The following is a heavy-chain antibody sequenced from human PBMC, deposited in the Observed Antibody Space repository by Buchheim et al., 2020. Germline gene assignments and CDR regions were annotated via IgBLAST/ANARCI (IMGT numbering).Heavy chain of an antibody. CDR2: IRNDGSNK. D-gene: IGHD5-18*01. CDR1: GFTFSSYG. CDR3: AKGQVDTAMAVDY. Sequence: QVQLVESGGGVVQPGRSLRLSCAASGFTFSSYGMHWVRQAPGKGLEWVAFIRNDGSNKYYADSVKGRFTISRDNSKKELYLQMNSLRAEDTAVYYCAKGQVDTAMAVDYWGQGTL. V-gene: IGHV3-30*02. J-gene: IGHJ4*02.